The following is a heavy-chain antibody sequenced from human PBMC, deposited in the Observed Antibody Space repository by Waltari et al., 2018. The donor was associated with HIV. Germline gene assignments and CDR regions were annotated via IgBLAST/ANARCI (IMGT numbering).Heavy chain of an antibody. CDR2: IPYDGTDE. J-gene: IGHJ1*01. Sequence: VRLVASGGGVIQPRGSLRRSCAASRFSFGPLVLYLVRQAPGRGLEWLAFIPYDGTDEYYLESVKARFTISRDNSKNTLFLQMSGLRTDDTAFYFCAKDLKARGIDPSLLDTWGQGTLVTVSS. CDR3: AKDLKARGIDPSLLDT. CDR1: RFSFGPLV. V-gene: IGHV3-30*02. D-gene: IGHD6-13*01.